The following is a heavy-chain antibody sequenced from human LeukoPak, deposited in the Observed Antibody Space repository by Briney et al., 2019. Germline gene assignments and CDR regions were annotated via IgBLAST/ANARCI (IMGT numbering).Heavy chain of an antibody. Sequence: ASVKVSCKASGYTFTSYGISWVRQAPGQGREWMGWVSAYNANTNYAQNLQGRVTMTTDTSTSTAYLELRSLSSDDTVVYYCARDLRVVGATLIDYWGQGTLVTVSS. V-gene: IGHV1-18*01. D-gene: IGHD1-26*01. J-gene: IGHJ4*02. CDR3: ARDLRVVGATLIDY. CDR2: VSAYNANT. CDR1: GYTFTSYG.